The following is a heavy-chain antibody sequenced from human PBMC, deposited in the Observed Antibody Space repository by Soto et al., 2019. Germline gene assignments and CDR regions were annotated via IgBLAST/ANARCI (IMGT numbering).Heavy chain of an antibody. J-gene: IGHJ4*02. V-gene: IGHV1-24*01. Sequence: ASVKVSCKVSGYTLTELSMHWVRQAPGKGLEWMGGFDPEDGKTNYAQKLQGRVTMTEDTSTSTAYMELRSLRSDDTAVYYCARVRGYSGSERFDYWGQGTLVTVSS. CDR3: ARVRGYSGSERFDY. CDR1: GYTLTELS. CDR2: FDPEDGKT. D-gene: IGHD5-12*01.